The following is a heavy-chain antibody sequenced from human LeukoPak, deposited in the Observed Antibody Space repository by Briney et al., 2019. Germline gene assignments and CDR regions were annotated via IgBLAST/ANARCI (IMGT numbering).Heavy chain of an antibody. D-gene: IGHD1-14*01. CDR1: GGSVSTISHF. CDR2: LSDTGTT. J-gene: IGHJ5*02. V-gene: IGHV4-39*01. Sequence: PSETLSLTCTVSGGSVSTISHFWDWVRQPPGKGLEWIVSLSDTGTTYYNPSLESRVTMSVDTSKNQFSLKLSSVTAAGTAVYYCARRDHTGRSHAWFDPWGQGTLVTVSS. CDR3: ARRDHTGRSHAWFDP.